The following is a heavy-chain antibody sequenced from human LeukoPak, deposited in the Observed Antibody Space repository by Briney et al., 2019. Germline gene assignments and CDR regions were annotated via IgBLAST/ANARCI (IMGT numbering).Heavy chain of an antibody. CDR2: IYHSGSA. J-gene: IGHJ6*02. D-gene: IGHD5-18*01. CDR1: GGSISSGNW. V-gene: IGHV4-4*02. Sequence: PSETLSLTCAVFGGSISSGNWWSWVRQPPGKGLEWIGEIYHSGSANYNPSLKSRVTISVDKSKNQFSLKLSSVTAADTAVYYCARVRYSYDYYYYGMDVWGQGTTVTVSS. CDR3: ARVRYSYDYYYYGMDV.